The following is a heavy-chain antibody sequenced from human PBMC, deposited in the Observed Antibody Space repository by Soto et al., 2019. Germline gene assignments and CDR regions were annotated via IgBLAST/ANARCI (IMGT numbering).Heavy chain of an antibody. Sequence: QVQLVQSGAEVKKPGASVKVSCKASGYTFTSYDINWVRQATGQGLEWMGWMNPNRGNTGYAQKFQGRVTMTRNTSISTAYMELSSLRSEDTAVYYCATPYYDFWRAGRRDDAFDIWGQGTMVTVSS. J-gene: IGHJ3*02. CDR1: GYTFTSYD. CDR2: MNPNRGNT. CDR3: ATPYYDFWRAGRRDDAFDI. D-gene: IGHD3-3*01. V-gene: IGHV1-8*01.